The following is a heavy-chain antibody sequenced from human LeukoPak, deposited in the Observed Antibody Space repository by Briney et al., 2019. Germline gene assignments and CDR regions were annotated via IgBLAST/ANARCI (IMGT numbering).Heavy chain of an antibody. CDR2: IYYSGST. J-gene: IGHJ4*02. CDR3: ARDSGVRGVIGY. D-gene: IGHD3-10*01. CDR1: GGSIGSHF. Sequence: SETLSLTCTVSGGSIGSHFWNWIRQSPGKGLEWMGYIYYSGSTEYNPSLKSRISISVDTSKNKFSLKLTSVTAADTAVYYCARDSGVRGVIGYWGQGTLATVSS. V-gene: IGHV4-59*11.